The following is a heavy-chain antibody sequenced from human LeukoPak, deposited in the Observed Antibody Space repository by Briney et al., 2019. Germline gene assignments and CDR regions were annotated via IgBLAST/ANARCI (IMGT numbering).Heavy chain of an antibody. D-gene: IGHD3-3*01. V-gene: IGHV3-73*01. CDR1: GFTFSGSA. CDR2: IRSKANSYAT. J-gene: IGHJ4*02. Sequence: GGSLRLSCAASGFTFSGSAMHWVRQASGKGLEWVGRIRSKANSYATAYAASVKGRFTISRDDSKNTAYLQMNSLKTEDTAVYYCTRHVRGPGDDFWSGYLDYWGQGILATVSS. CDR3: TRHVRGPGDDFWSGYLDY.